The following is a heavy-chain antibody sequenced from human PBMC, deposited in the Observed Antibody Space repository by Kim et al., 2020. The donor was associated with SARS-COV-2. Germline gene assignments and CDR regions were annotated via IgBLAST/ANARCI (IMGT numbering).Heavy chain of an antibody. D-gene: IGHD3-10*01. J-gene: IGHJ3*02. CDR3: ARAPEGPRRITMVRGVIKAFDI. Sequence: SVKVSCKASGGTFSSYAISWVRQAPGQGLAWMGGIIPIFGTANYAQKFQGRVTITADESTSTAYMELSSLRSEDTAVYYCARAPEGPRRITMVRGVIKAFDIWGQGTMVTVSS. CDR2: IIPIFGTA. V-gene: IGHV1-69*13. CDR1: GGTFSSYA.